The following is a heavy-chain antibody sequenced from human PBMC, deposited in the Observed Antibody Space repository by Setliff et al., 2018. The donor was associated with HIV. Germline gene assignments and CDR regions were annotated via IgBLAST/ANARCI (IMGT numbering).Heavy chain of an antibody. D-gene: IGHD7-27*01. CDR3: ARGLQGWGSAGPNWFDP. Sequence: SETLSLTCTVSGGSLTSGDYYWSWLRQLPGKGLQWIGYIYYSGSTYCSPSLKSRLIMSIDTSKSQFSLRLSPVSAADTAVYYCARGLQGWGSAGPNWFDPWGQGTLVTVSS. J-gene: IGHJ5*02. CDR1: GGSLTSGDYY. CDR2: IYYSGST. V-gene: IGHV4-31*03.